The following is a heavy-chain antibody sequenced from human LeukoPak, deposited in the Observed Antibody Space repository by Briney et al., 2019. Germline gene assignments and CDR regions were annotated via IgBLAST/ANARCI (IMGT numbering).Heavy chain of an antibody. V-gene: IGHV3-23*01. CDR1: GLSFSNYA. CDR2: LSGSDGSTDGST. Sequence: PGGSLRLSXAASGLSFSNYAMSWVRQAPGKGLEWVSGLSGSDGSTDGSTYYADSVRGRFTISRDNSKNTLYLQMNSLRAEDTAIYYCAKGLRGERLADFDYWGQGTLVTVSS. CDR3: AKGLRGERLADFDY. D-gene: IGHD3-10*01. J-gene: IGHJ4*02.